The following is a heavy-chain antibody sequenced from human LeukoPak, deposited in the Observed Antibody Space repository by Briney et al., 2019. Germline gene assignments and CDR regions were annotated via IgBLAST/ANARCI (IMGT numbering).Heavy chain of an antibody. Sequence: GGSLRLSCAASGFTFSSYWIHWVRQAPGKGLVWVSRINTAGSSTNYADSVKGRFTISRDNAKNTLYLQMNTLRAEDTAVYYCARDPSYSIYYYMDVWGKGTTVTVSS. J-gene: IGHJ6*03. D-gene: IGHD4-11*01. CDR3: ARDPSYSIYYYMDV. CDR2: INTAGSST. CDR1: GFTFSSYW. V-gene: IGHV3-74*01.